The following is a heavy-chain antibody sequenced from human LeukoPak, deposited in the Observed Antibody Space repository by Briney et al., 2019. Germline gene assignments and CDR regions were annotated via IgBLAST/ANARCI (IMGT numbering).Heavy chain of an antibody. CDR1: GFTFSGSA. CDR3: TGNYYGSGSYADFDY. J-gene: IGHJ4*02. V-gene: IGHV3-73*01. CDR2: IRSTANGYAT. D-gene: IGHD3-10*01. Sequence: PGGSLRLSCAASGFTFSGSALHWVRQAPGKGLERVGRIRSTANGYATAYAASVKGRFTISRDDSKNTAYLQMDSLKTEDTAVYYCTGNYYGSGSYADFDYWGQGTLVTVSS.